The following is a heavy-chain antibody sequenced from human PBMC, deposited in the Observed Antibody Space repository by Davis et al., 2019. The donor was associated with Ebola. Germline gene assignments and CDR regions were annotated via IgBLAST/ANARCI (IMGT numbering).Heavy chain of an antibody. Sequence: ASVKVSCKASGYTFTSYGITWVRQAPGQGLEWMVWINPHNGNTNYAQNVQGRVTMTTGTSTSTAYMEVGSLRSDDTAVYYCARAQLPTTSDHWGQGTLVTVSS. J-gene: IGHJ4*02. CDR3: ARAQLPTTSDH. CDR1: GYTFTSYG. V-gene: IGHV1-18*04. CDR2: INPHNGNT. D-gene: IGHD1-1*01.